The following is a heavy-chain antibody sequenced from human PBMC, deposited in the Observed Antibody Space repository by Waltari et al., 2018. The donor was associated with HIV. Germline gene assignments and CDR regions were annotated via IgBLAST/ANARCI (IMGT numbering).Heavy chain of an antibody. J-gene: IGHJ4*02. Sequence: EVQLVESGGGLVQPGGSLRLSCAASGFIFTTYDMHWVRQRTGRGLGWVSAVGTAGETYYSDSVKGRLTMSREDAKNSLFLQMNSLRAEDTALYYCARDTLGTLDYWGQGILITVSS. CDR1: GFIFTTYD. V-gene: IGHV3-13*01. CDR2: VGTAGET. CDR3: ARDTLGTLDY.